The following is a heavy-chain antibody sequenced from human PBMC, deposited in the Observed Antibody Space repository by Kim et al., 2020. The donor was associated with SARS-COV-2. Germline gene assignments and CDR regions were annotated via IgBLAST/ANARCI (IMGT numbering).Heavy chain of an antibody. CDR1: GFTFSNAW. V-gene: IGHV3-15*01. Sequence: GGSLRLSCAASGFTFSNAWMSWVRQAPGKGLEWVGRIKSKTDGGTTDYAAPVKGRFTISRDDSKNTLYLQMNSLKTEDTAVYYCTLFWGPYYYDSSGYPFDYWGQGTLVTVSS. CDR2: IKSKTDGGTT. J-gene: IGHJ4*02. CDR3: TLFWGPYYYDSSGYPFDY. D-gene: IGHD3-22*01.